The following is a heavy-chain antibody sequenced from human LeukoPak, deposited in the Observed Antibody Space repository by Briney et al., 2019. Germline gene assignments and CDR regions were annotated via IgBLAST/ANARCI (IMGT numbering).Heavy chain of an antibody. J-gene: IGHJ4*02. V-gene: IGHV4-61*01. D-gene: IGHD3-22*01. CDR2: IYYSGST. Sequence: SETLSLTCTVSGGSVSSGSYYWSWIRQPPGKGLEWIVYIYYSGSTNYNPSLKSRVTISVDTSKNQFSLKLSSVTAADTAVYYCARVTQLTTYYYDSSGYYQPPDYFDYWGQGTLVTVSS. CDR1: GGSVSSGSYY. CDR3: ARVTQLTTYYYDSSGYYQPPDYFDY.